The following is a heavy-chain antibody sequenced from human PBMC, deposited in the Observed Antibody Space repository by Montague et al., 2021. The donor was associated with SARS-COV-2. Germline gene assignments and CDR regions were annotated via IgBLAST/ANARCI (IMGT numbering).Heavy chain of an antibody. CDR2: IYYSGST. V-gene: IGHV4-28*01. CDR1: GYSISSSNW. J-gene: IGHJ5*02. D-gene: IGHD6-19*01. Sequence: SETLSLTCAVSGYSISSSNWWGWLRQPPGKGLEWIGYIYYSGSTYYNPSLKSRVTRSVDTSKNQFSLKLSSVAAVATAVYYCTGTGWYRSHGPPGDWFDPWGQGTLVTVSS. CDR3: TGTGWYRSHGPPGDWFDP.